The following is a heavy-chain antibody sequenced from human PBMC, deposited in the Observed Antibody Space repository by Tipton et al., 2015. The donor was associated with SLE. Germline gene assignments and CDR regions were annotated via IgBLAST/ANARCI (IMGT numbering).Heavy chain of an antibody. Sequence: SLRLSCAASGFTFSNYEMNWVRQAPGKGLEWVSYISRSGRSIYYADSVKGRFTMSRDNAKSSLSLQMNSLRAEDTAVYYCARDRGSGYSYGYNWFDPWGQGTLVTVSS. V-gene: IGHV3-48*03. CDR3: ARDRGSGYSYGYNWFDP. J-gene: IGHJ5*02. D-gene: IGHD5-18*01. CDR2: ISRSGRSI. CDR1: GFTFSNYE.